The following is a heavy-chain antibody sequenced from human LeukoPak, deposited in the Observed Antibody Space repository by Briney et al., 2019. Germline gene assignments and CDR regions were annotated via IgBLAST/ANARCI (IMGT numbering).Heavy chain of an antibody. J-gene: IGHJ4*02. CDR2: IIPIFGTA. V-gene: IGHV1-69*05. CDR1: GGTFSSYA. D-gene: IGHD3-3*01. CDR3: ARGSRITIFGVVIPFDY. Sequence: ASVKVSCKASGGTFSSYAISWVRQAPGQGLEWMGGIIPIFGTANYAQKLQGRVTMTTDTSTSTAYMELRSLRSDDTAVYYCARGSRITIFGVVIPFDYWGQGTLVTVSS.